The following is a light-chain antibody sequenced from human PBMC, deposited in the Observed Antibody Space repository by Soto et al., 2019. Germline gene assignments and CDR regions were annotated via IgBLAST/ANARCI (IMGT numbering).Light chain of an antibody. CDR2: GAS. CDR3: QQRSNWPT. V-gene: IGKV3-15*01. Sequence: EIVLTQSPATLSVSPGDRVTLSCRASQSVDINLAWYQQKAGQAPRLLVYGASTKATDMPGRFSGRGSGTEFTLTISSLEPEDFAVYYCQQRSNWPTFGPGTKVDIK. J-gene: IGKJ3*01. CDR1: QSVDIN.